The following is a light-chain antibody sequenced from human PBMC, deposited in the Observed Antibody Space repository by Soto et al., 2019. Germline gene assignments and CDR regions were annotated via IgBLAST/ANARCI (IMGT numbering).Light chain of an antibody. CDR3: AAWDDSLNGPL. J-gene: IGLJ3*02. Sequence: QSVLTQPPSASGTPGQRVTISCSGSSSNIGSNTVNWYQQLPGTAPTLLIYSNNQRPSGVPDRFSGSKSGTSASLAFNGLQSEDEADYYCAAWDDSLNGPLFGGGTKLTVL. CDR1: SSNIGSNT. V-gene: IGLV1-44*01. CDR2: SNN.